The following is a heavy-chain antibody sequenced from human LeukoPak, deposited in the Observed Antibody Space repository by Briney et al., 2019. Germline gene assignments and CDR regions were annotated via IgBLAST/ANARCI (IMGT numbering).Heavy chain of an antibody. CDR1: GFTFSSYS. CDR3: ARDYTMVRVGGAFDI. Sequence: GGSLRLSCAASGFTFSSYSMDWVRQAPGKGLEWVSSISSSSSYIYYADSVKGRFTISRDNAKNSLYLQMNSLRAEDTAVYYCARDYTMVRVGGAFDIWGQGTMVTVSS. V-gene: IGHV3-21*01. CDR2: ISSSSSYI. J-gene: IGHJ3*02. D-gene: IGHD3-10*01.